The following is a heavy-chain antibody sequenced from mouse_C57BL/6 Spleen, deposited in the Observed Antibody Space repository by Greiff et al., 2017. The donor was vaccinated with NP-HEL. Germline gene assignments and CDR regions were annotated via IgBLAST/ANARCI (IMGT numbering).Heavy chain of an antibody. CDR2: INYDGSST. J-gene: IGHJ2*01. D-gene: IGHD1-1*01. CDR1: GFTFSDYY. Sequence: EVKVVESEGGLVQPGSSMKLSCTASGFTFSDYYMAWVRQVPEKGLEWVANINYDGSSTYYLDSLKSRFIISRDNAKNILYLQMSSLKSEDTATYYCARVFITTVVVDYWGQGTTLTVSS. V-gene: IGHV5-16*01. CDR3: ARVFITTVVVDY.